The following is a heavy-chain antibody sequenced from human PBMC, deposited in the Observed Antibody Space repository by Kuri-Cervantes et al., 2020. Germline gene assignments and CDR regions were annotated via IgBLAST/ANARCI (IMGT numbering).Heavy chain of an antibody. CDR1: GFTFSSYW. Sequence: GESLKISCAASGFTFSSYWMNWVRQAPGKGLEWVASISDSSIYVYYADSMKGRFTVSRDNPKNSLYLQMNGLRAEDTAVYFCARSLGGETPMEQGYYGMDVGGQGTTVTVSS. J-gene: IGHJ6*02. D-gene: IGHD1/OR15-1a*01. CDR2: ISDSSIYV. CDR3: ARSLGGETPMEQGYYGMDV. V-gene: IGHV3-21*04.